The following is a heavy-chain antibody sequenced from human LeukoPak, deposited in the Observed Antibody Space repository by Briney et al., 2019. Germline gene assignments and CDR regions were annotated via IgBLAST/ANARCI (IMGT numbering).Heavy chain of an antibody. J-gene: IGHJ3*02. CDR1: GFTFSSYA. V-gene: IGHV3-23*01. CDR3: AKARIVVVTPGAFDI. D-gene: IGHD2-21*02. CDR2: ISGSGGST. Sequence: PGGSLRLSCAASGFTFSSYAMSWVRQAPGKGMEWVSAISGSGGSTYYADSVKGRFTISRDNSKNTLYLQMNSLRAEDTAVYYCAKARIVVVTPGAFDIWGQGTMVTVSS.